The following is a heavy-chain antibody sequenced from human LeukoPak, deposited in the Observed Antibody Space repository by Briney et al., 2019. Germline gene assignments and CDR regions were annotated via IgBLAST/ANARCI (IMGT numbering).Heavy chain of an antibody. D-gene: IGHD6-19*01. V-gene: IGHV1-18*01. Sequence: ASVKVSCKASGYTFTSYGISWVRQAPGQGREWMGWISAYNGNTNYAQKLQGRVTMTTDTSTSTAYMELRSLRSDDTAVYYCARDFGGAVAGYYFDYWGQGTLVTVSS. CDR3: ARDFGGAVAGYYFDY. CDR2: ISAYNGNT. J-gene: IGHJ4*02. CDR1: GYTFTSYG.